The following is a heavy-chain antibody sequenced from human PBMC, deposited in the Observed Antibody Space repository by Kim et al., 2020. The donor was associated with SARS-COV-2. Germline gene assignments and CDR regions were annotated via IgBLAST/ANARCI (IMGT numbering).Heavy chain of an antibody. CDR2: IYHSGST. Sequence: SETLSLTCAVSGGFISSSNWWSWVRQPPGKVLEWIGEIYHSGSTNYNPSLKSRVTISVDKSKNQFSLKLSSVTAADTAVYYCARVGYYYDSSGYAFDYWGQGTLVTVSS. D-gene: IGHD3-22*01. CDR1: GGFISSSNW. CDR3: ARVGYYYDSSGYAFDY. V-gene: IGHV4-4*02. J-gene: IGHJ4*02.